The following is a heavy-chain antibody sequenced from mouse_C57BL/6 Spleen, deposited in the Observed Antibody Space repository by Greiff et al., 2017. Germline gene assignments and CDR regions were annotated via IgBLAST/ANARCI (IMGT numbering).Heavy chain of an antibody. D-gene: IGHD2-4*01. J-gene: IGHJ2*01. CDR2: IYPGNSDT. CDR3: TRGYYDSRSLYSFDY. CDR1: GYTFTSYW. Sequence: VQLQQSGTVLVRPGASVKMSCKTSGYTFTSYWMHWVKQRPGQGLEWIGAIYPGNSDTSYNQKFKGKAKLTAVTSASTAYMELSSLTNEDSAVYYCTRGYYDSRSLYSFDYWGQGTTLTVSS. V-gene: IGHV1-5*01.